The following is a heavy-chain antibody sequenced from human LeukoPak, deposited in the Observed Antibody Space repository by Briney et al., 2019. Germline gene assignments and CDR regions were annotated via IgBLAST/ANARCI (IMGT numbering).Heavy chain of an antibody. CDR3: ARTGWLQSDPFDS. Sequence: ASVKVSCKASGYTFINYGISWVRQAPGQGLEWMGWISGYNGNTNYAQKLQGRVTMTTDTSTTTAYMELRSLVSADTAVYYCARTGWLQSDPFDSWGQGTLVTVSS. D-gene: IGHD5-24*01. CDR2: ISGYNGNT. CDR1: GYTFINYG. V-gene: IGHV1-18*01. J-gene: IGHJ4*02.